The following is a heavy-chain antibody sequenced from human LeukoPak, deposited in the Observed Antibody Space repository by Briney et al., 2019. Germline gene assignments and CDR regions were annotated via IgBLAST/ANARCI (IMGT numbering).Heavy chain of an antibody. J-gene: IGHJ4*02. D-gene: IGHD6-19*01. CDR1: GFTFNKSW. V-gene: IGHV3-21*01. CDR2: ISSSSSYI. CDR3: ARDLGLYSSYYFDY. Sequence: GGSPRLSCAASGFTFNKSWMSWVRQAPGKGLEWVSSISSSSSYIYYADSVKGRFTISRDNAKNSLYLQMNSLRAEDTAVYYCARDLGLYSSYYFDYWGQGTLVTVSS.